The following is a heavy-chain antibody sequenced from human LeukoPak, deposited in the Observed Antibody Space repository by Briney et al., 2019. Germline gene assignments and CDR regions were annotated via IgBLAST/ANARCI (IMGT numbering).Heavy chain of an antibody. CDR3: ARGGTVLRYFDWLGSESGGYYYYGMDV. CDR2: INPNSGGT. V-gene: IGHV1-2*02. J-gene: IGHJ6*02. Sequence: VASVKVSCKAPGYTFTGYYMHWVRQAPGQGLEWMGWINPNSGGTNYAQKFQGRVTMTRDTSISTAYMELSSLRSEDTAVYYCARGGTVLRYFDWLGSESGGYYYYGMDVWGQGTTVTVSS. D-gene: IGHD3-9*01. CDR1: GYTFTGYY.